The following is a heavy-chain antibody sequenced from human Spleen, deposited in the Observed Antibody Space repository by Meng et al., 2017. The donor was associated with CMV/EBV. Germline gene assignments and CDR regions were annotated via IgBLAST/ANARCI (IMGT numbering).Heavy chain of an antibody. Sequence: SETLSLTCAVYGGSFSGYYWSWIRQPPGKGLEWIGEINHSGSTNYNPSLKSRVTISVDTSKNQFSLKLSSVTAADTAVYYCARGVVPAAIRRANWFDPWGQGTLVTVSS. CDR3: ARGVVPAAIRRANWFDP. V-gene: IGHV4-34*01. D-gene: IGHD2-2*02. CDR1: GGSFSGYY. CDR2: INHSGST. J-gene: IGHJ5*02.